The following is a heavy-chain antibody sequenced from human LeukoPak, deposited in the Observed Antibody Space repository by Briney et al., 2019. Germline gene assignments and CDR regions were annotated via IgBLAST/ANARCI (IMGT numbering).Heavy chain of an antibody. CDR1: GYTFTSYD. D-gene: IGHD4-17*01. V-gene: IGHV1-8*01. CDR2: MNPNSGNT. CDR3: ARGPQDGYGDYTP. J-gene: IGHJ5*02. Sequence: ASVKVSCKASGYTFTSYDINWVRQATGQGLEWMGWMNPNSGNTGYAQKFKGRVTMTRNTSISTAYMELSRLRSEDTAVYYCARGPQDGYGDYTPWGQGTLVTVSS.